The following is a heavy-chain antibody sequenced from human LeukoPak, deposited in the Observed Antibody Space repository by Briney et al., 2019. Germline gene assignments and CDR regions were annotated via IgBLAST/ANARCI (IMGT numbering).Heavy chain of an antibody. CDR3: TTDFNWWELLNY. CDR1: GFTFSNAW. Sequence: GGSLRLSCAASGFTFSNAWMSWVRQAPGKGLEWVGRIKSKTDGGTTDYAAHVKGRFTISRDDSKITLYLQMNSLKTEDTAVYYCTTDFNWWELLNYWGQGTLVTVSS. D-gene: IGHD1-26*01. CDR2: IKSKTDGGTT. V-gene: IGHV3-15*01. J-gene: IGHJ4*02.